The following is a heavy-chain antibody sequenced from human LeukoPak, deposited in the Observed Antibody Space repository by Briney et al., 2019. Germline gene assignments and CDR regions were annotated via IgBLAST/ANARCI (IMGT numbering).Heavy chain of an antibody. D-gene: IGHD3-10*01. CDR3: ARDEHRLGSYRDY. V-gene: IGHV1-18*01. Sequence: ASVTVSFTASGYTFTNYGISWVRQAPGQGLEWMGWIGAHSGDTNYAQKFQGRVTMTTETSMSTAYMELRSLRSDDTAVYYCARDEHRLGSYRDYWGRGTLVTVSS. J-gene: IGHJ4*02. CDR1: GYTFTNYG. CDR2: IGAHSGDT.